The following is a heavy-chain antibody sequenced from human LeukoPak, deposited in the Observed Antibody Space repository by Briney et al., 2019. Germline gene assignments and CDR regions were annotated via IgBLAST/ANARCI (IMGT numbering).Heavy chain of an antibody. V-gene: IGHV1-8*01. CDR2: MNPNSGNT. J-gene: IGHJ6*02. CDR3: ARKGQYYGSGSYMYYYYGMDV. CDR1: GYTFTSYD. D-gene: IGHD3-10*01. Sequence: GASVKVSCKASGYTFTSYDIDWVRQATGQGLEWMGWMNPNSGNTGYAQKFQGRVTMTRNTSISTAYMELSSLRSEDTAVYYCARKGQYYGSGSYMYYYYGMDVWGQGTTVTVSS.